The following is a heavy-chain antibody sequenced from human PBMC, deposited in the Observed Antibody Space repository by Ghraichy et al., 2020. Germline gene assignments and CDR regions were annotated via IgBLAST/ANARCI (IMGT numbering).Heavy chain of an antibody. Sequence: SETLSLTCTVSGGSISSYYWSWIRQPPGKGLEWIGYIYYSGSTNYNPSLKSRVTISVDTSKNQFSLKLSSVTAADTAVYYCARGPNWGYYFDYWGQGTLVTVSS. CDR3: ARGPNWGYYFDY. CDR2: IYYSGST. V-gene: IGHV4-59*01. J-gene: IGHJ4*02. D-gene: IGHD3-16*01. CDR1: GGSISSYY.